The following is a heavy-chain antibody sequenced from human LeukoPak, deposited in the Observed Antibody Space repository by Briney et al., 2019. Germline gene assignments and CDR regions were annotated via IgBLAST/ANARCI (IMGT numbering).Heavy chain of an antibody. Sequence: PSETLSLTCAVYGGSFSGYYWSWIRQPPGKGLEWIGEITHSGSTNYDPSLKSRVTISVDTSKNQFSLKLGSVTAADTAVYYCARETSQKGAHYMDVWGKGTTVTISS. CDR1: GGSFSGYY. V-gene: IGHV4-34*01. D-gene: IGHD3-16*01. CDR3: ARETSQKGAHYMDV. CDR2: ITHSGST. J-gene: IGHJ6*03.